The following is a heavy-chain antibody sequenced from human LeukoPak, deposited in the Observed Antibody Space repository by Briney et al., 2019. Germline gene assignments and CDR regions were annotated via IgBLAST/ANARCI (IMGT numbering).Heavy chain of an antibody. Sequence: GGSLRLSCAASGFTFSSYEMNWVRQASGKGLEWVSYISSSGSTIYYADSVKGRFTISRDNAKNSLYLQMNSLRAEDTAVYYCARVFCSGGSCSFDYWGQGTLVTVSS. CDR1: GFTFSSYE. D-gene: IGHD2-15*01. CDR3: ARVFCSGGSCSFDY. CDR2: ISSSGSTI. J-gene: IGHJ4*02. V-gene: IGHV3-48*03.